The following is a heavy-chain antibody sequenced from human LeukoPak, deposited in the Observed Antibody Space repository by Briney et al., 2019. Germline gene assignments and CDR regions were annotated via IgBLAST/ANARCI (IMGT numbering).Heavy chain of an antibody. V-gene: IGHV4-4*02. D-gene: IGHD3-9*01. Sequence: PSGTLSLTCAVSGGSISSSNWWSWVRQPPGKGLEWIGEIYHSGSTNYNPSLKSRVTISVDKSKNQFSLKLSSVTAADTAVYYCARFDSETGATDYYYYGMDVWGQGTTVTVSS. CDR1: GGSISSSNW. CDR3: ARFDSETGATDYYYYGMDV. J-gene: IGHJ6*02. CDR2: IYHSGST.